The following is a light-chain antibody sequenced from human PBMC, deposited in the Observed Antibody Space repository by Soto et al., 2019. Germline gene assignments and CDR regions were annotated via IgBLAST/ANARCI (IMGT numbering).Light chain of an antibody. Sequence: EIVMTQSPATLSVSPGERATLSCRASQSVSTTLAWYQQKPGQAPRLLIYRASIRATGVPARVSGGGSGAEFTLTISGLQAEDFAVYYCQQYDNWPYTFGHGTKLHIK. CDR3: QQYDNWPYT. CDR1: QSVSTT. V-gene: IGKV3-15*01. CDR2: RAS. J-gene: IGKJ2*01.